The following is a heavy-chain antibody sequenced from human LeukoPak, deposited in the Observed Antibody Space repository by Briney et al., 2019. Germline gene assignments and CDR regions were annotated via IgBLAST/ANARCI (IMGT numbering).Heavy chain of an antibody. CDR1: GGSISSYY. CDR2: IYYSGST. Sequence: SETLSLTCTVSGGSISSYYWSWIRQPPGKGLEWIGSIYYSGSTYYNPSLKSRVTISVDTSKNQFSLKLSSVTAADTAVYYCASTYSSSWYGTCYFDYWGQGTLVTVSS. V-gene: IGHV4-39*01. J-gene: IGHJ4*02. D-gene: IGHD6-13*01. CDR3: ASTYSSSWYGTCYFDY.